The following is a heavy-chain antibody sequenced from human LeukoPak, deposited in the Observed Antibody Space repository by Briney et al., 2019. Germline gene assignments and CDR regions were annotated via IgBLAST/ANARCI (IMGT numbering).Heavy chain of an antibody. CDR2: IKQDGSEK. Sequence: GSLRLSCAASGFTFSSYWMSWVRQAPGKGLEWVANIKQDGSEKYYVDSVKGRFTISRDNAKNSLYLQMNSLRAEDTAVYYCARIGRYGFGYYYYYMDVWGKGTTVTVSS. D-gene: IGHD1-26*01. CDR1: GFTFSSYW. J-gene: IGHJ6*03. CDR3: ARIGRYGFGYYYYYMDV. V-gene: IGHV3-7*01.